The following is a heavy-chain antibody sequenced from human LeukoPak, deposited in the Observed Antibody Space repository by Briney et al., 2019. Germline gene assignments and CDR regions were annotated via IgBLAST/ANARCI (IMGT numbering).Heavy chain of an antibody. J-gene: IGHJ4*02. Sequence: GGSLRLSCAASGFTFSSYAMTWVRQAPGKGLEWVSGISGSGGSTYYADSVKGRFTISRDNSKNTLYLQMSSLRPEDTAVFFCVKGNLRGRNWYSPDHWGQGTLVTVSS. CDR1: GFTFSSYA. CDR2: ISGSGGST. CDR3: VKGNLRGRNWYSPDH. D-gene: IGHD3-10*01. V-gene: IGHV3-23*01.